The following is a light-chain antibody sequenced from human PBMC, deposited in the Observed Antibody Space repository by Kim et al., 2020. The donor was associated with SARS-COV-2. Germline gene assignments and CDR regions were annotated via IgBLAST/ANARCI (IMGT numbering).Light chain of an antibody. CDR1: SSNIGSNY. V-gene: IGLV1-47*01. CDR3: AAWDDSLSGWV. CDR2: RNN. Sequence: ELTQPPSASGTPGQRVTISCSGSSSNIGSNYVYWYQQLPGTAPKLLIYRNNQRPSGVPDRFSGSKSGTSASLAINGLRSEDEADYYCAAWDDSLSGWVFGGGTKLTVL. J-gene: IGLJ3*02.